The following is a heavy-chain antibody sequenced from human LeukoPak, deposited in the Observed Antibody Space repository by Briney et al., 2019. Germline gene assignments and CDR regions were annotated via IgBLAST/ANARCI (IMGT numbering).Heavy chain of an antibody. CDR3: ARGRGTGVGARDAFDI. CDR1: GGSFSGYY. Sequence: SETLSLTCAVYGGSFSGYYWCWIRQPPGKGLEWIGEINHSGSTNYNPSLKSRVTISVDTSKNQFSLKLSSVTAADTAVYYCARGRGTGVGARDAFDIWGQGTLVTVSS. D-gene: IGHD1-26*01. V-gene: IGHV4-34*01. CDR2: INHSGST. J-gene: IGHJ4*02.